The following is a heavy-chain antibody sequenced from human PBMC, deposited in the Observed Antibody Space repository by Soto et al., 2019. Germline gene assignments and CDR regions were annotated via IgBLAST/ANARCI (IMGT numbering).Heavy chain of an antibody. Sequence: PSQTLSLTCAISGDSVSSNSAAWNWIRQSPSRGLEWLGRTYYRSKWYNDYAVSVKSRITINPDTSKNQFSLQLNSVTPEDTAVYYCAREVSIAVAGTGEVYFDYWGQGTLVTAPQ. CDR3: AREVSIAVAGTGEVYFDY. J-gene: IGHJ4*02. V-gene: IGHV6-1*01. CDR2: TYYRSKWYN. D-gene: IGHD6-19*01. CDR1: GDSVSSNSAA.